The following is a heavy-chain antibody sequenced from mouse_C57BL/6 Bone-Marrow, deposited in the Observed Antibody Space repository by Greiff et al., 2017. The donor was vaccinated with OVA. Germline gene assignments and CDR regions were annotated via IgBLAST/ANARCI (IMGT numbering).Heavy chain of an antibody. V-gene: IGHV1-59*01. CDR1: GYTFTSYW. CDR2: IDPSDSYT. CDR3: ARGGYYYFDY. D-gene: IGHD2-14*01. J-gene: IGHJ2*01. Sequence: VQLQQPGAELVRPGTSVKLSCKASGYTFTSYWMHWVKQRPGQGLEWIGVIDPSDSYTNYNQKFKGKATLTVDTSSSTAYMQLSSLTSEDSAVYYCARGGYYYFDYWGQGTTLTVSS.